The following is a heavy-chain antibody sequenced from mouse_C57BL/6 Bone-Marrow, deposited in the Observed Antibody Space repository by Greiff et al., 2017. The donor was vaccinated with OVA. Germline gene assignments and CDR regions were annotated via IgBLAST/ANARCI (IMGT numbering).Heavy chain of an antibody. D-gene: IGHD2-4*01. CDR1: GFSLTSYG. CDR3: ASPIYYDYDRAMDY. V-gene: IGHV2-2*01. Sequence: VQGVESGPGLVQPSQSLSITCTVSGFSLTSYGVHWVRQSPGKGLEWLGVIWSGGSTDYNAAFISRLSISKDNSKSQVFFKINSLQADDTAIYYCASPIYYDYDRAMDYWGQGTSGTVSS. CDR2: IWSGGST. J-gene: IGHJ4*01.